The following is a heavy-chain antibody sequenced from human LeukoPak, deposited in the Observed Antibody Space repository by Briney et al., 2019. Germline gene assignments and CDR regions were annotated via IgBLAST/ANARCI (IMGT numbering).Heavy chain of an antibody. CDR1: GGFFSGYY. D-gene: IGHD5-18*01. J-gene: IGHJ4*02. CDR2: IYYSGRT. CDR3: ARDQYSYGLDY. V-gene: IGHV4-34*01. Sequence: SEPLSLTCAVYGGFFSGYYWDWIRQPPGKGLEWLGSIYYSGRTYYNPSLKSRVTISVDTSNNQFSLKLSSVTAADTAVYYCARDQYSYGLDYWGQGTLVTVSS.